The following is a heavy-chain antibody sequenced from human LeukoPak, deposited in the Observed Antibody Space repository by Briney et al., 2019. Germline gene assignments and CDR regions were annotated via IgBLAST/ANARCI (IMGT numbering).Heavy chain of an antibody. J-gene: IGHJ5*01. CDR2: INLDGSDK. Sequence: PGGSLRLSCAASGFTFNNYWMTWVRQAPGKGLEWVRNINLDGSDKYYGDSVKGRFTISRDNAKNSLYLQMNSLRGEDTAVYYCARRGILTGTGDSWGEGTLVTVSS. D-gene: IGHD3-9*01. V-gene: IGHV3-7*01. CDR3: ARRGILTGTGDS. CDR1: GFTFNNYW.